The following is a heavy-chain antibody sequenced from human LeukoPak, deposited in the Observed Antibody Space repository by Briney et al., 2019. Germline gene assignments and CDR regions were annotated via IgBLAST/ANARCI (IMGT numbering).Heavy chain of an antibody. CDR1: GFTFDDYA. D-gene: IGHD3-9*01. Sequence: GRSLRLSCAASGFTFDDYAMHWVRQAPGKGLEWVSGISWNSGSIGYADSVKGRFTISRDNAKNSLYLQMNSLRAEDMALYYRANSRATGYTGPFDIWGQGTMVTVSS. CDR2: ISWNSGSI. CDR3: ANSRATGYTGPFDI. V-gene: IGHV3-9*03. J-gene: IGHJ3*02.